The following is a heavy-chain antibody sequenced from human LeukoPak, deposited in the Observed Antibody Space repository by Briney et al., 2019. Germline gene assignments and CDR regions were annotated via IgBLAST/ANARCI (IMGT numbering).Heavy chain of an antibody. CDR3: ASLERPYYGDYVDY. CDR2: ITSNSSTI. J-gene: IGHJ4*02. D-gene: IGHD4-17*01. CDR1: GFTFSSYS. Sequence: PGGSLRLSCAASGFTFSSYSMNWVRQAPGKGLEWVSYITSNSSTIYYADSVKGRFTISRDNAKNSLYLQMNSLRAEDTAVYYCASLERPYYGDYVDYWGQGTLVTVSS. V-gene: IGHV3-48*04.